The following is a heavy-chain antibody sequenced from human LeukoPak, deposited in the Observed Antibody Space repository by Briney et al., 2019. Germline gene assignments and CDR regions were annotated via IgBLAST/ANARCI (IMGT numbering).Heavy chain of an antibody. CDR1: GYTFTGYY. CDR3: ARDVLLWFGELLPPWYYYGVDV. V-gene: IGHV1-2*06. CDR2: INPNSGGT. D-gene: IGHD3-10*01. J-gene: IGHJ6*02. Sequence: ASVKVSCKAPGYTFTGYYMHWVRQAPGQGLEWMGRINPNSGGTNYAQKFQGRVTMTRDTSISTAYMELSRLRSDDTAVYYCARDVLLWFGELLPPWYYYGVDVWGQGTTVTVSS.